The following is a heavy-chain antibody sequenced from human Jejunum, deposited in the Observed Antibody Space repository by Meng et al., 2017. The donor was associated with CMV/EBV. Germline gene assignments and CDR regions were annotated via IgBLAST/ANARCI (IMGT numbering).Heavy chain of an antibody. CDR1: GFTLSSYW. D-gene: IGHD4-11*01. Sequence: CGASGFTLSSYWMSWVRQAPGEGLGWVANMNQDGGEKYYLDSVEGRFTISRDNAKNSLYLQVNSLRAEDTAVYYCAACSNDALDVWGQGTMVTVSS. CDR2: MNQDGGEK. CDR3: AACSNDALDV. V-gene: IGHV3-7*01. J-gene: IGHJ3*01.